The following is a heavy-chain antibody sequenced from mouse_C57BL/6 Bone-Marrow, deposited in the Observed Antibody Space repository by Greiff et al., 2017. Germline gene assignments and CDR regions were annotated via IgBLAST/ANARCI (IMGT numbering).Heavy chain of an antibody. J-gene: IGHJ4*01. V-gene: IGHV1-76*01. Sequence: VKLMESGAELVRPGASVKLSCKASGYTFTDYYINWVKQRPGQGLEWIARIYPGSGNTYYNEKFKGKATLTAEKSSSTAYMQLSSLTSEDSAVYFCARMGAFDAMDYWGQGTSVTVSS. CDR1: GYTFTDYY. CDR3: ARMGAFDAMDY. CDR2: IYPGSGNT. D-gene: IGHD4-1*01.